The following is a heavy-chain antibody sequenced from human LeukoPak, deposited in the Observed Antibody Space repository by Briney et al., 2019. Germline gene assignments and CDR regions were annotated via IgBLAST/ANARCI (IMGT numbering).Heavy chain of an antibody. CDR2: MNPNSGNT. CDR3: ARVHYGGNVDAFDI. D-gene: IGHD4-23*01. J-gene: IGHJ3*02. Sequence: ASVKVSCKASGYTFTSYDINWERQATGQGLEWMGWMNPNSGNTGYAQKFQGRVTMTRNTSISTAYMELSSLRSEDTAVYYCARVHYGGNVDAFDIWGQGTMVTVSS. CDR1: GYTFTSYD. V-gene: IGHV1-8*01.